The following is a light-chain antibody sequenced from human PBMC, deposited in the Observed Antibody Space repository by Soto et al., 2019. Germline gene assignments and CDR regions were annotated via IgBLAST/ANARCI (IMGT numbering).Light chain of an antibody. J-gene: IGKJ4*01. V-gene: IGKV1-39*01. Sequence: DIQMTQSPSSLSASVGDRVSITCRASQSIRSHLNWYQQKAGKAPKVLIYAASSLQGGVPSRFSGSGSGTDFTLTISSLQPEDFATYYCQQANSFPLTFGGGTKVDIK. CDR1: QSIRSH. CDR3: QQANSFPLT. CDR2: AAS.